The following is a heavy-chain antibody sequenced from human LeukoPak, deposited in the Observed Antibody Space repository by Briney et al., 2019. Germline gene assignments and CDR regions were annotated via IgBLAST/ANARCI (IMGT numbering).Heavy chain of an antibody. CDR1: GFTFSSYG. J-gene: IGHJ4*02. Sequence: GRSLRLSCAASGFTFSSYGMHWVRQAPGKGPEWVAVISYDGSNKYYADSVKGRFTISRDNSKNTLYLQMNSLRAEDTAVYYCAKRMWQQLFTFDYWGQGTLVTVSS. V-gene: IGHV3-30*18. CDR2: ISYDGSNK. D-gene: IGHD6-13*01. CDR3: AKRMWQQLFTFDY.